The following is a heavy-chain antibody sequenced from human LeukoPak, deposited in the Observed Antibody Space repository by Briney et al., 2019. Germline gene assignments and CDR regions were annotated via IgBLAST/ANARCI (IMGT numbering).Heavy chain of an antibody. V-gene: IGHV3-21*01. CDR1: GFTFSSYS. CDR2: ISGSSSYI. J-gene: IGHJ6*03. D-gene: IGHD5-18*01. Sequence: GESLRLSCAASGFTFSSYSMNWVRQAPGKGLEWVSSISGSSSYIYYTDSMKGRFTISRDNAKNSLYLQMNSLRGEDTAVYYCARVPWIQKGYYMDVWGKGITVTVSS. CDR3: ARVPWIQKGYYMDV.